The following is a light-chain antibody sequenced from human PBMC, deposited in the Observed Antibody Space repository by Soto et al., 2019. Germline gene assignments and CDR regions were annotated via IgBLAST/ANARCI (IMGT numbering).Light chain of an antibody. CDR3: QQYDSCSVT. CDR1: QSISGW. CDR2: DVS. J-gene: IGKJ1*01. Sequence: DVQITQSLSTLSASVGDRVTIPCRASQSISGWLAWHQQKPGKAPKLLIYDVSALKRGVPPRFSGSGSGTEFTLTISSLQPDDFTTYYCQQYDSCSVTFGQGTKVDIK. V-gene: IGKV1-5*01.